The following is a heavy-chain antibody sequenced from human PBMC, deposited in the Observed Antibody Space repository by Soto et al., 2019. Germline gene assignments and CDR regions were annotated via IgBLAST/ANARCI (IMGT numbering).Heavy chain of an antibody. J-gene: IGHJ6*03. Sequence: QVQLVQSGAEVKKPGASVKVSCKASGYTFTGYYMHWVRQAPGQGLEGLGWINPNSGGTNYAQKFQGWVTMTRDTPISPAYMELSRLRSDDTAVYYCARAIPSITMVRGATSSSGYDIDVWGKGTKVTVSS. CDR3: ARAIPSITMVRGATSSSGYDIDV. CDR1: GYTFTGYY. V-gene: IGHV1-2*04. CDR2: INPNSGGT. D-gene: IGHD3-10*01.